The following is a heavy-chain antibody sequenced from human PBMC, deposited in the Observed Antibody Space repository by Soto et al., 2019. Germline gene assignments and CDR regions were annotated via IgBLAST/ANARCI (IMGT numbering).Heavy chain of an antibody. CDR3: ARVCGGVCHNGMDV. CDR1: GGSFRSGGYY. CDR2: IYYSGST. V-gene: IGHV4-31*03. D-gene: IGHD2-21*02. J-gene: IGHJ6*02. Sequence: QVQLQESGPVFLKPSQTLSHTCTVSGGSFRSGGYYWTWIRQNPGKGVEWIGYIYYSGSTYYNPSLKSRVTISVDTSKTQFSLKLSSVTAADTAVYYGARVCGGVCHNGMDVWGQGTTVTVSS.